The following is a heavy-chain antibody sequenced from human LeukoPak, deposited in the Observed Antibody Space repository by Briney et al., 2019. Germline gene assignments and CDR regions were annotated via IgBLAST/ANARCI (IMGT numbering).Heavy chain of an antibody. CDR2: IYSADSA. J-gene: IGHJ4*02. CDR3: ARGRPPVDY. D-gene: IGHD3-10*01. CDR1: GFTVTSNY. Sequence: PGGSLRLSCAASGFTVTSNYMSWVCQAPGRGLEWVSVIYSADSAYYADSVKGRFTISRDISKNTLYLQMNSLRAEDTAMYYCARGRPPVDYWGQGTLVTVSS. V-gene: IGHV3-53*01.